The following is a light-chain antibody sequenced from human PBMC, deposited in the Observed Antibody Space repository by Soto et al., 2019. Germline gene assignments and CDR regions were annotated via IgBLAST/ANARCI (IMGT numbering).Light chain of an antibody. CDR1: QSISSSY. V-gene: IGKV3-20*01. J-gene: IGKJ1*01. CDR2: GAS. Sequence: EIVLTQSPGTLSLSPGERATLSCRASQSISSSYLAWYQQKPGQAPRLLIYGASSRAVGIPANFSGSGSGTDFTLTIYRLEPEDFAVYYCHQYGTSPWTFGQGTKVEIK. CDR3: HQYGTSPWT.